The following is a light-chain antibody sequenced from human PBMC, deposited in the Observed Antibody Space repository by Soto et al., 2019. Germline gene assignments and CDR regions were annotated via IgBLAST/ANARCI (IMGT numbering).Light chain of an antibody. J-gene: IGKJ2*01. V-gene: IGKV3-15*01. Sequence: EIVMTQSPATLSVSPGERATLSCRASQSVSSNLAWDQQKPGQAPRLLVYGASTRATGIPSRFSGSGSGTEFTLTISRLQSEDFAVYYCQQYNNWPLPMYTVGQGTKLEIK. CDR1: QSVSSN. CDR2: GAS. CDR3: QQYNNWPLPMYT.